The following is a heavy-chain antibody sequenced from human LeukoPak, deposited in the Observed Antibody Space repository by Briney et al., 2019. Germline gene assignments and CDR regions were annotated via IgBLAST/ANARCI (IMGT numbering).Heavy chain of an antibody. CDR2: ISSYGGST. CDR3: VKDLYSYSFDY. D-gene: IGHD2-8*01. J-gene: IGHJ4*02. V-gene: IGHV3-64D*09. CDR1: GFTFRNYG. Sequence: GGPLRLSCSASGFTFRNYGMHWVRQAPGKGLEYVSTISSYGGSTYYADLVKGRFTISRDNSKNTLYLQMSSLRAEDTAVYYCVKDLYSYSFDYWGQGTLVTVSS.